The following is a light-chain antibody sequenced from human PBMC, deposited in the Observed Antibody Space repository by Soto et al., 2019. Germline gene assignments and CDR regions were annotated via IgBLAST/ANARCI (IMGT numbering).Light chain of an antibody. J-gene: IGKJ2*01. CDR1: QDISSY. CDR2: DAS. V-gene: IGKV1-33*01. CDR3: QQYDNFMYS. Sequence: DIQMTQSPSSLSASVGDRVTITCQASQDISSYLNWYQQKTGKAPTLLIYDASKLETEVPSRFSGSGSGTHFTFTISSLQPEDVATYYCQQYDNFMYSFGQGTKLEIK.